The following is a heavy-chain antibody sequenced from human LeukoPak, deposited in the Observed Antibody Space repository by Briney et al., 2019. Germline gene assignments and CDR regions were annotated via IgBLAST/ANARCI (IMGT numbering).Heavy chain of an antibody. CDR3: ARSDSTGRYEGLPLYYYYGMDV. V-gene: IGHV1-69*13. Sequence: SVKISCKASGGTVSSYAISWVRRAPGQGLVWMGGIVPMLATANYAQKFQGRVTVTADESTRTAYMELSSLRSEDTAVYYCARSDSTGRYEGLPLYYYYGMDVWGQGTTVTVSS. J-gene: IGHJ6*02. D-gene: IGHD6-19*01. CDR2: IVPMLATA. CDR1: GGTVSSYA.